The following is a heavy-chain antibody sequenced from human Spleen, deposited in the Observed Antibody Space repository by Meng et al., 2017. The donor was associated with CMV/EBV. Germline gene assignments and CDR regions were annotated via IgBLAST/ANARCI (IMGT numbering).Heavy chain of an antibody. CDR3: ARVRSRYNWNDDAF. V-gene: IGHV1-2*02. CDR1: GYTFTDYY. J-gene: IGHJ4*02. Sequence: ASGYTFTDYYIHWVRQAPGQGLEWMGCIAPSTGATHYAQKFQVRVTMTRDTSITTSYMELSSLTSDDTAVYFCARVRSRYNWNDDAFWGQGTLVTVSS. CDR2: IAPSTGAT. D-gene: IGHD1-20*01.